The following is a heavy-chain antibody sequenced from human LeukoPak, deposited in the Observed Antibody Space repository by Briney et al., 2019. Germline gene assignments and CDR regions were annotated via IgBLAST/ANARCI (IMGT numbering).Heavy chain of an antibody. CDR1: GGTFSSYA. J-gene: IGHJ6*04. V-gene: IGHV1-69*06. CDR3: ARACSSTSCSGSDYYYYGMGV. CDR2: IIPIFGTA. D-gene: IGHD2-2*01. Sequence: EASVNVSCKASGGTFSSYAISWVRQAPGQGLEWMGGIIPIFGTANYAQKFQGRVTITADKSTSTAYMELSSLRSEDTAVYYCARACSSTSCSGSDYYYYGMGVWGKGTTVTVSS.